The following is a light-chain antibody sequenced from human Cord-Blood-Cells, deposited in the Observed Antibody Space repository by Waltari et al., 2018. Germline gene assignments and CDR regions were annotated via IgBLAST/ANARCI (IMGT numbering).Light chain of an antibody. CDR2: GAS. Sequence: EIVLTQSPGTLSLSPGERATLSCRASQSVSSSYLAWYQQKPGQAPRLLIYGASSRATAFPDRFSGRGSGTDFTLTISRLGPEDFAVYYCQHYGSSPRTFGQGTKVKSN. CDR1: QSVSSSY. J-gene: IGKJ1*01. V-gene: IGKV3-20*01. CDR3: QHYGSSPRT.